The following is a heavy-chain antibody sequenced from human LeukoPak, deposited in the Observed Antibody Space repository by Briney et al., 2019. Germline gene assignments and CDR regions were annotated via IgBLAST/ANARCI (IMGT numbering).Heavy chain of an antibody. Sequence: TGGSLRLSCAASGFTFSRYRMHWVRQAPGKGLVWVSRINSDGSSTNYADSVKGRFTISRDNAKNTLYLQMNSLRAEDTAVYYCARVVVVAAAHDSFYPWGQGKLVTVSS. V-gene: IGHV3-74*01. J-gene: IGHJ5*02. CDR3: ARVVVVAAAHDSFYP. CDR1: GFTFSRYR. D-gene: IGHD2-15*01. CDR2: INSDGSST.